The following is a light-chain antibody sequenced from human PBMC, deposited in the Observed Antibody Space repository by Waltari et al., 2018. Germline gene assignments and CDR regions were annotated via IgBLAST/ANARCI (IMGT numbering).Light chain of an antibody. Sequence: QSVLTQPPSVSGAPGQRVPLSCTGRGSHIGACDVPWYQHRPGKAPTLLIHGVNNRPSGVPDRFFGSKSGTSASLAITSLRAEDEGVYYCQSYDTSLSVVFGGGTKLTVL. J-gene: IGLJ2*01. CDR2: GVN. V-gene: IGLV1-40*01. CDR1: GSHIGACD. CDR3: QSYDTSLSVV.